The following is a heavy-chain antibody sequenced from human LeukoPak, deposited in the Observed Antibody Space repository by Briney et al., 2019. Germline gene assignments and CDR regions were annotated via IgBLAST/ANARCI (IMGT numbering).Heavy chain of an antibody. Sequence: PSETLSFTCAVYGGSFSGYYWSWIRQPPGKGLEWIGEINHSGSTNYNPSLKSRVTISVDTSKNQFSLKLSSVTAADTAVYYCARGNVGYYDFWSGPFDHWGQGTLVTVSS. CDR3: ARGNVGYYDFWSGPFDH. CDR2: INHSGST. J-gene: IGHJ5*02. CDR1: GGSFSGYY. V-gene: IGHV4-34*01. D-gene: IGHD3-3*01.